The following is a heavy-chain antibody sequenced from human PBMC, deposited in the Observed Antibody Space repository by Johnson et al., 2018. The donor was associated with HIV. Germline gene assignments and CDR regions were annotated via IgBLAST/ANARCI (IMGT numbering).Heavy chain of an antibody. CDR2: ISGSGSTI. J-gene: IGHJ3*02. V-gene: IGHV3-48*01. CDR3: ARGHMVRGVTHAFVI. D-gene: IGHD3-10*01. Sequence: MQLVESGGGVVQPGRSLRLSCAASGFTFSNYGMHWVRQAPGKGLEWISYISGSGSTIYYADSVKGRFTISSDSSKNTLYRQMNSLRAEDTAVYYCARGHMVRGVTHAFVIWGQGTMVTVSS. CDR1: GFTFSNYG.